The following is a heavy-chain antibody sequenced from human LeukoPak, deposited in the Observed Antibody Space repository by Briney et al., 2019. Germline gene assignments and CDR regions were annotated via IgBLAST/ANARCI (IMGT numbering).Heavy chain of an antibody. CDR1: GGSISSSSYY. CDR3: ARRYSSSWSGFDY. CDR2: IYYSGST. D-gene: IGHD6-13*01. Sequence: SETLSLTCTVSGGSISSSSYYWGWIRQPLGKGLEWIGSIYYSGSTYYNPSLKSRVTISVDTSKNQFSLKLSSVTAADTAVYYCARRYSSSWSGFDYWGQGTLVTVSS. V-gene: IGHV4-39*01. J-gene: IGHJ4*02.